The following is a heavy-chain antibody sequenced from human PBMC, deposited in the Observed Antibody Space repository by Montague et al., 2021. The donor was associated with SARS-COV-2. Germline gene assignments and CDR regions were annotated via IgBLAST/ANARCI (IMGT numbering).Heavy chain of an antibody. D-gene: IGHD3-22*01. CDR1: GGSIISGSYY. V-gene: IGHV4-61*02. CDR2: IYTSWST. CDR3: ARVPPYYYDSSGYYSGAFDI. J-gene: IGHJ3*02. Sequence: TLSLTCTVSGGSIISGSYYWSWIRQPAGNLLEWIGRIYTSWSTNYTPSLKSRVTISVDTSKNQFSLKLSSVTAADTAVYYCARVPPYYYDSSGYYSGAFDIWGQGTMVTVSS.